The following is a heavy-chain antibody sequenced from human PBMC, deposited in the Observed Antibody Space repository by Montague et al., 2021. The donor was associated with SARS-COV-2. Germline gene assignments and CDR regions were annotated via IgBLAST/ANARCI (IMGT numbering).Heavy chain of an antibody. CDR1: GGSFSGYY. CDR3: ARAPDYDSLTGYLTEGFDF. CDR2: VNHSGSS. Sequence: SETLSLTCAVYGGSFSGYYWSWIRQPPGKGLVGMGEVNHSGSSNYNPSLKNRVTITVETSTTQFSLKVSSVTAADTAVYFCARAPDYDSLTGYLTEGFDFWGQGTLVAVSS. V-gene: IGHV4-34*01. D-gene: IGHD3-9*01. J-gene: IGHJ4*02.